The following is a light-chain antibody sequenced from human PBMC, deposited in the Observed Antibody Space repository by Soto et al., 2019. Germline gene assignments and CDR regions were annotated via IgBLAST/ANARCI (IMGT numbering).Light chain of an antibody. CDR2: KAS. V-gene: IGKV1-5*03. CDR1: QSISSW. J-gene: IGKJ1*01. CDR3: QQYNSYPWT. Sequence: DIQMTQSPSTLSASVGDRVTISCRASQSISSWLDWYQQKPGKAPKLLIYKASSLESGVPSRFSGSRSGTAFTLTISSLQPDDFATYYCQQYNSYPWTLGEVTKVEIK.